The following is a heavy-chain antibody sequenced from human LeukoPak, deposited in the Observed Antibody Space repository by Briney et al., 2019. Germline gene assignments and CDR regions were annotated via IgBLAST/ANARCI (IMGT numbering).Heavy chain of an antibody. V-gene: IGHV1-2*06. CDR2: INPNSGGT. CDR3: ACLYQWQVSYYSHGMDV. D-gene: IGHD6-19*01. J-gene: IGHJ6*02. Sequence: GASVKVSCKASGYTFTDYYLHWVRQAPGQGLEWVGRINPNSGGTNFAQRFQGRVTLTRDTSITTAYMELNSLRSDDTAIYYCACLYQWQVSYYSHGMDVWGQGTTVTVSS. CDR1: GYTFTDYY.